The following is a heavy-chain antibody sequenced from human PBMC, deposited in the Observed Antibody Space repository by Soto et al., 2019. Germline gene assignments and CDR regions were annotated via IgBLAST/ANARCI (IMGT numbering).Heavy chain of an antibody. D-gene: IGHD3-22*01. CDR2: ISGSGGST. Sequence: PGGSLRLSCAASGFTFSSYSMSWVRQAPGKGLEWVSAISGSGGSTYYADSVKGRFTISRDNSKNTLYLQMNSLRAEDTAVYYCAKNYYDSSGYSFDYWGQGTLVTVS. J-gene: IGHJ4*02. CDR3: AKNYYDSSGYSFDY. CDR1: GFTFSSYS. V-gene: IGHV3-23*01.